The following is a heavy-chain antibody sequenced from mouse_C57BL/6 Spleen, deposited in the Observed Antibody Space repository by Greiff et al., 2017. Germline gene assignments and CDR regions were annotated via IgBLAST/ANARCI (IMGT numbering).Heavy chain of an antibody. CDR3: ARGGDYYAMDY. V-gene: IGHV1-64*01. Sequence: QVHVKQPGAELVKPGASVKLSCKASGYTFPSYWMHWVKQRPGQGLEWIGMIHPNSGSTNYNEKFKSKATLTVDKSSSTAYMQLGSLKSEDSAVYYCARGGDYYAMDYWGQGTSVTVSS. CDR2: IHPNSGST. CDR1: GYTFPSYW. J-gene: IGHJ4*01.